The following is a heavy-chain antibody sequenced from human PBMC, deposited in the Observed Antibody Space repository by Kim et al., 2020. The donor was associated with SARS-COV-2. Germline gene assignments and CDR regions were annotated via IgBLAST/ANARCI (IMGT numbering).Heavy chain of an antibody. V-gene: IGHV3-33*06. CDR1: GFTFSSYG. D-gene: IGHD2-21*02. CDR3: AKGGDCGGDCYPYYFDY. Sequence: GGSLRLSCAASGFTFSSYGMHWVRQAPGKGLEWVAVIWYDGSNKYYADSVKGRFTISRDNSKNTLYLQMNSLRAEDTAVYYCAKGGDCGGDCYPYYFDYWGQGTLVTVSS. CDR2: IWYDGSNK. J-gene: IGHJ4*02.